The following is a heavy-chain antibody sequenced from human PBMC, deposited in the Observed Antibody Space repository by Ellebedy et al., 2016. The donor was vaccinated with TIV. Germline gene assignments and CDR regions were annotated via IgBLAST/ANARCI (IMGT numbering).Heavy chain of an antibody. CDR2: IKYRGNT. Sequence: SETLSLXXTVSGDSISNIPYYWGWLRQPPGKGMEWIGSIKYRGNTYYNPSLNSRVTISLDASNNQVSLKLRSVTAADTAVYYCVREPVNRSAGGFWGQGTLVTVSS. CDR3: VREPVNRSAGGF. J-gene: IGHJ4*02. CDR1: GDSISNIPYY. D-gene: IGHD3-16*01. V-gene: IGHV4-39*07.